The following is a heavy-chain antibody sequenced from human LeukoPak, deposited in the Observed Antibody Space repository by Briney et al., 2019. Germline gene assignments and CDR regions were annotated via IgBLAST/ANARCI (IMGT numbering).Heavy chain of an antibody. CDR1: GITLSNYG. J-gene: IGHJ4*02. D-gene: IGHD3-10*01. Sequence: GGSLRLSCAVSGITLSNYGMSWVRQAPGKGREWVAGISDRGGSTNYADSVKGRFTISRDNPRNTLYLQMNSLRAEDTAVYFCAKRGVVIRAVIIVGFHKEAYYFDYWGQGALVTVSS. CDR2: ISDRGGST. V-gene: IGHV3-23*01. CDR3: AKRGVVIRAVIIVGFHKEAYYFDY.